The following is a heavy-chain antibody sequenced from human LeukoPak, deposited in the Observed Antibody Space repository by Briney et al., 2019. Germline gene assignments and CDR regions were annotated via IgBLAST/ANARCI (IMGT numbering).Heavy chain of an antibody. Sequence: ASVKVSCKASGYTFTSYGISWVRQAPGQGLEWMGWISAYNGNTNYAQKLQGRVTMTTDTSTSTAYMELRSLRSDDTAVYYCARDPPNGYSSYYYYGMDVWGQGTTVTVSS. CDR3: ARDPPNGYSSYYYYGMDV. V-gene: IGHV1-18*01. CDR2: ISAYNGNT. CDR1: GYTFTSYG. J-gene: IGHJ6*02. D-gene: IGHD5-18*01.